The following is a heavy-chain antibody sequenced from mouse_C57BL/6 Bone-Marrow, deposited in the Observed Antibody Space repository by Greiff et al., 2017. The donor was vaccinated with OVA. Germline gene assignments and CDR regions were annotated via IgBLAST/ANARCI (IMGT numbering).Heavy chain of an antibody. CDR1: GFNIKDDY. J-gene: IGHJ4*01. Sequence: VQLKQSGAELVRPGASVKLSCTASGFNIKDDYMHWVKQRPEQGLEWIGWIDPENGDTEYASKFQGKATITADTSSNTAYLQPSSLTSEDTAVYYCTTSYSNSYYAMDYWGQGTSVTVSS. CDR3: TTSYSNSYYAMDY. CDR2: IDPENGDT. V-gene: IGHV14-4*01. D-gene: IGHD2-5*01.